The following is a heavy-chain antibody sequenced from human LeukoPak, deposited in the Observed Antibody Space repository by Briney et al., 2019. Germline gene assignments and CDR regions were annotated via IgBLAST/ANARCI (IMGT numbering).Heavy chain of an antibody. CDR2: IYNSGTT. CDR1: GGSISSGGYS. CDR3: ARVRSLVLQYYYDSSGYYHFDY. D-gene: IGHD3-22*01. J-gene: IGHJ4*02. Sequence: SETLSLTCVVSGGSISSGGYSWNWIRQPPGKGLEWIGYIYNSGTTSYNPSLKSRVTMSVDTSKNQFSLKLSSVTAADTAVYYCARVRSLVLQYYYDSSGYYHFDYWGQGTLVTVSS. V-gene: IGHV4-30-4*07.